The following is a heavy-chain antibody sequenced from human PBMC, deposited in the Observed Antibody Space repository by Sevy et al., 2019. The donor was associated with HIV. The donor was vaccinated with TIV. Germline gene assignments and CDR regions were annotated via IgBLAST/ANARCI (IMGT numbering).Heavy chain of an antibody. V-gene: IGHV3-23*01. D-gene: IGHD6-6*01. CDR3: AKDPYIAAPNYYYFYGMDV. CDR2: ISGSGGST. Sequence: GGSLRLSCAASGFTFSSYAMSWVRQAPGKGLEWVSAISGSGGSTYYADSVKGRFTISRDNSKNTLYLPMNSLRAEDTAVYYCAKDPYIAAPNYYYFYGMDVWGQGTTVTVSS. J-gene: IGHJ6*02. CDR1: GFTFSSYA.